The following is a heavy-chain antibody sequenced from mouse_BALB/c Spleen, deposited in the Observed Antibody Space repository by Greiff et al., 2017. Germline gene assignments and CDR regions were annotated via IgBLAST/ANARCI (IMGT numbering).Heavy chain of an antibody. D-gene: IGHD4-1*01. CDR2: ISSGGSYT. J-gene: IGHJ4*01. CDR3: ARHPLGCDGEHCAMDD. Sequence: EVQGVESGGGLVKPGGSLKLSCAASGFTFSSYAMSWVRQTPEKRLEWVATISSGGSYTYYPDSVKGRFTISRDNAKNTLYLQMSSLRSEDTAMYYCARHPLGCDGEHCAMDDWGEGTAVTVSS. V-gene: IGHV5-9-3*01. CDR1: GFTFSSYA.